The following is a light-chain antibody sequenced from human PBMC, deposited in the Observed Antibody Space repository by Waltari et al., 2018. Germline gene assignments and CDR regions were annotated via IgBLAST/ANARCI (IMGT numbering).Light chain of an antibody. CDR1: QSVSSSY. J-gene: IGKJ2*01. V-gene: IGKV3-20*01. Sequence: EVVLTQSPGTLSLSPGERATLSCRASQSVSSSYLAWYRQKPGQGPRLLIYGAFNRAAGLPVRFSGSGSGKDFTLTSNRLEPEDFAVYYCQHYGSTQYTFGQGTKLEI. CDR2: GAF. CDR3: QHYGSTQYT.